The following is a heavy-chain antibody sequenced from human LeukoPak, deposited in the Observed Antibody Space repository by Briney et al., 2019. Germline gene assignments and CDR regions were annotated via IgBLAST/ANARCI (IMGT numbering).Heavy chain of an antibody. J-gene: IGHJ4*02. Sequence: GGSLRLSCAASGFTFSSYSMNWVRQAPGKGLEWVSSISSSSSYIYYADSVKGRFTISRDNSKNTLYLQMNSLRAEDTAVYYCAKDPTRGVVPAAMFDYWGQGTLVTVSS. V-gene: IGHV3-21*01. D-gene: IGHD2-2*01. CDR1: GFTFSSYS. CDR2: ISSSSSYI. CDR3: AKDPTRGVVPAAMFDY.